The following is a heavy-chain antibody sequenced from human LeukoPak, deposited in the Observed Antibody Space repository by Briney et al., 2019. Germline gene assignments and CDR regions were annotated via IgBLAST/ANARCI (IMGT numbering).Heavy chain of an antibody. Sequence: GCSLTLVYAPYRIALSSYSMKWVRHAPGKGMEWVSSISSSSSYIYYADSVKGRFTFSRDNVKNSLYLQMNSLRAEDTAVYYCARGGIHYDFWSGYPQWFDPWGQGTLVTVSS. D-gene: IGHD3/OR15-3a*01. CDR2: ISSSSSYI. CDR3: ARGGIHYDFWSGYPQWFDP. J-gene: IGHJ5*02. CDR1: RIALSSYS. V-gene: IGHV3-21*01.